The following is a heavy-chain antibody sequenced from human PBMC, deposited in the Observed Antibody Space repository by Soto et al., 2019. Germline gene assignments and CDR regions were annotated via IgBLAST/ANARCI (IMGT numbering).Heavy chain of an antibody. CDR2: MNPNSGNT. CDR3: ARGAEAAAGPWRQNWYFDL. D-gene: IGHD6-13*01. V-gene: IGHV1-8*01. Sequence: GASVKVSCKASGYTFTSYDINWVRQATGQGLEWMGWMNPNSGNTGYAQKFQGRVTMTRNTSISTAYMELSSLRSEDTAVYYCARGAEAAAGPWRQNWYFDLWGRGTLVTVSS. J-gene: IGHJ2*01. CDR1: GYTFTSYD.